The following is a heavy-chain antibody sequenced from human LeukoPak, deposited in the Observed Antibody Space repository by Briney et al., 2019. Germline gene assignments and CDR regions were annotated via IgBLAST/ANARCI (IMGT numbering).Heavy chain of an antibody. D-gene: IGHD3-22*01. CDR2: INWNGGST. CDR1: GFTFDDYG. Sequence: EGSLRLSCAASGFTFDDYGMSWVGQGPGKGLEWVSGINWNGGSTGYADSVKGRFTISRDNAKNSLYLQMNSLRAEDTALYYCAREILYYYDSSGRGAFDIWGQGTMATVSS. CDR3: AREILYYYDSSGRGAFDI. V-gene: IGHV3-20*04. J-gene: IGHJ3*02.